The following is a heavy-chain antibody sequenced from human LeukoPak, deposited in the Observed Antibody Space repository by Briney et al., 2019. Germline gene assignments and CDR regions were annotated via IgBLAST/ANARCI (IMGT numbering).Heavy chain of an antibody. V-gene: IGHV1-2*02. D-gene: IGHD2-2*01. Sequence: EASVKVSCKASGYTFTGYYMHWVRQAPGQGLEWMGWINPNNGGTNYAQKFQGRVTMTRDTSISTAYMELSRLTSDGTAVYYCARGRGTTSSNFDYWGQGTLVTVSS. CDR1: GYTFTGYY. J-gene: IGHJ4*02. CDR2: INPNNGGT. CDR3: ARGRGTTSSNFDY.